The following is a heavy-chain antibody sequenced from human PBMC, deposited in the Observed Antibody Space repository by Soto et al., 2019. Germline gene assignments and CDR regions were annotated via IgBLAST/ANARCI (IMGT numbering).Heavy chain of an antibody. CDR1: GFTFSSYS. CDR2: ISSSSSYI. J-gene: IGHJ5*02. CDR3: AREVKEYCSGGSCYFGNWFDP. D-gene: IGHD2-15*01. Sequence: EVQLVESGGGLVKPGGSLRLSCAASGFTFSSYSMNWVRQAPGKGLEWVSSISSSSSYIYYADSVKGRFTISRDNAKNSLHLQMNRMRAEDTAVYYCAREVKEYCSGGSCYFGNWFDPWGQGTLVTVSS. V-gene: IGHV3-21*01.